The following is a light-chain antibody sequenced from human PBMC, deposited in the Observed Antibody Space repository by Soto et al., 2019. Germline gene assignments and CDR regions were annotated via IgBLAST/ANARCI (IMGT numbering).Light chain of an antibody. J-gene: IGLJ1*01. CDR3: SSYTSSSTLYV. CDR2: EAN. CDR1: SSDVGGYTY. Sequence: QSVLTQPASVSGSPRQSITISCTGASSDVGGYTYVSWYQQHPGKAPKLMIYEANNRPSGVSNRFSGSKSGNTASLTISGLQAEDDADYYCSSYTSSSTLYVFGTGTKVTVL. V-gene: IGLV2-14*01.